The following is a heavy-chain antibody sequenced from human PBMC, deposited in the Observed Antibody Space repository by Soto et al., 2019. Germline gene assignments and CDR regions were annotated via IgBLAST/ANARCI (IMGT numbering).Heavy chain of an antibody. CDR1: GYTFTSYY. CDR3: SSGYPPRDQLGNLPGAF. D-gene: IGHD1-1*01. J-gene: IGHJ4*02. Sequence: QVQLVQSGAEVMQPGASVKVSCKASGYTFTSYYLQWVLQAPGQGLEWMGIINPSGGSTNYAPKFQGRVTMTRDTSTSTVYMELSSLRSEDTAIYYCSSGYPPRDQLGNLPGAFWGQGTLVTVSS. CDR2: INPSGGST. V-gene: IGHV1-46*03.